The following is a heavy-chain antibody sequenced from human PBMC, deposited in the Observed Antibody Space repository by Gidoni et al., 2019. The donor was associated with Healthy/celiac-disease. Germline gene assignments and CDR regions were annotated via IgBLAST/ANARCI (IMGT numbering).Heavy chain of an antibody. Sequence: QVQLVQSGAEVKKPGASVKVSCKASGYTFTGYYMHWVRQAPGQGLEWMGWNNPNSGGTNDAQKFQGRVTMTRDTSISTAYMELSRLRSDDTAVYYCARRLDGSGNYEWGVWGQGTTVTVSS. CDR3: ARRLDGSGNYEWGV. J-gene: IGHJ6*02. D-gene: IGHD3-10*01. CDR2: NNPNSGGT. V-gene: IGHV1-2*02. CDR1: GYTFTGYY.